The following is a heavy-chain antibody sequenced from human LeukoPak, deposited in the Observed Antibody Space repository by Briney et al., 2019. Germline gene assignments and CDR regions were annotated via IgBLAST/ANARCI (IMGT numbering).Heavy chain of an antibody. J-gene: IGHJ6*02. D-gene: IGHD3-3*01. CDR1: GFTFSSYS. CDR3: ARENTIFGVVINYYYYGMDV. Sequence: PGGSLRLSCAASGFTFSSYSMNWVRQAPGKGLEWVSSISSSSSYIYYADSVKGRFTISRDNAKNSLYLQMNSLRAEDTAVYYCARENTIFGVVINYYYYGMDVWGQGTTVTVSS. CDR2: ISSSSSYI. V-gene: IGHV3-21*01.